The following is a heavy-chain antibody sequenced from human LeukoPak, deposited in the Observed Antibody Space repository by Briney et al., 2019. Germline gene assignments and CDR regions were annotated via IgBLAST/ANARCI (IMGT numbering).Heavy chain of an antibody. Sequence: SETLSLTCAVYGGSFSGYYWSWIRQPPGEGLEWIGEINHSGSTNYNPSLKSRVTISVDTSKNQFSLKLSSVTAADTAVYYCAREPGYSSSWSSRIQHWGRGTLVTVSS. CDR2: INHSGST. D-gene: IGHD6-13*01. V-gene: IGHV4-34*01. CDR1: GGSFSGYY. CDR3: AREPGYSSSWSSRIQH. J-gene: IGHJ1*01.